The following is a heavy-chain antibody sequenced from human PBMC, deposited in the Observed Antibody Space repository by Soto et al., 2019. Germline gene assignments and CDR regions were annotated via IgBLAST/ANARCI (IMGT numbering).Heavy chain of an antibody. CDR1: GFTVSSTY. Sequence: EVQLVESGGGLIQPGGSLRLSCAASGFTVSSTYMSWVRQAPGKRLEWVSVIYSGGSTYYADSVKGRFTISRDNYKNTLYLQMNRLRAEDTAVYYCARDRVESGYPEYFQHWGQGTLVTVSS. J-gene: IGHJ1*01. D-gene: IGHD3-22*01. V-gene: IGHV3-53*01. CDR2: IYSGGST. CDR3: ARDRVESGYPEYFQH.